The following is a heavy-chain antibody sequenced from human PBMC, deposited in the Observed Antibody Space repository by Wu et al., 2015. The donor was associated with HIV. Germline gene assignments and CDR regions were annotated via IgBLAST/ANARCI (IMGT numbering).Heavy chain of an antibody. V-gene: IGHV1-69*15. CDR3: AVPDYGSGSPVLLRYGMDV. CDR1: GGTFSSYA. Sequence: QVQLVQSGAEVNEAWVRQVKVSCKASGGTFSSYAISWVRQAPGQGLEWMGRIIPIFGTANYAQKFQGRVTITADESTSTAYMELSSLRSEDTAVYYCAVPDYGSGSPVLLRYGMDVWGQGTTVTVSS. CDR2: IIPIFGTA. D-gene: IGHD3-10*01. J-gene: IGHJ6*02.